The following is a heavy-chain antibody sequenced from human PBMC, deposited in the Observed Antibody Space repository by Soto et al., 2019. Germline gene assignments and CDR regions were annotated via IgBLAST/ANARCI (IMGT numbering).Heavy chain of an antibody. CDR3: AREGSESSDGLYYLDS. J-gene: IGHJ4*02. V-gene: IGHV4-30-4*01. CDR2: IYYSGST. Sequence: SETLSLTCTVSGGSTSSDNYWRWIRQPPGKGLEWIGHIYYSGSTDYNPSLKSRLAISRDTSKNQFSLKLSSVTAADTAVYFCAREGSESSDGLYYLDSWGQGSLVTVS. D-gene: IGHD1-26*01. CDR1: GGSTSSDNY.